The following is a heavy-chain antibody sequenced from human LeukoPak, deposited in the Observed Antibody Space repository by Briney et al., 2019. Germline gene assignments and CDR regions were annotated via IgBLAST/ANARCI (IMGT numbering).Heavy chain of an antibody. CDR1: GFTFSSFG. V-gene: IGHV3-30*03. CDR3: ARPFWDWSPQFDAFDI. Sequence: GGSLRLSCAASGFTFSSFGMHWVRQAPGKGLEWVAVISYDGSNKYYADSVKGRFTISRTNSKNTLYLQMNGLRAEDTAVYYCARPFWDWSPQFDAFDIWGQGTMVTVSS. D-gene: IGHD3/OR15-3a*01. CDR2: ISYDGSNK. J-gene: IGHJ3*02.